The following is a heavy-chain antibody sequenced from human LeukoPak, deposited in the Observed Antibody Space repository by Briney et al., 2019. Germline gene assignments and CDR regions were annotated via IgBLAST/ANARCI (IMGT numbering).Heavy chain of an antibody. V-gene: IGHV3-7*01. Sequence: GGSLRLSCAASGFTFTDHWMSWVRQTPGKGLEWVANIKEDGSEMFYVDFVKGRFTISRDDAINSVYLQMNNLTAEDTAVYYCARDSRPRGGSCFDHWGEGALVIVSS. CDR2: IKEDGSEM. CDR3: ARDSRPRGGSCFDH. D-gene: IGHD2-15*01. CDR1: GFTFTDHW. J-gene: IGHJ4*02.